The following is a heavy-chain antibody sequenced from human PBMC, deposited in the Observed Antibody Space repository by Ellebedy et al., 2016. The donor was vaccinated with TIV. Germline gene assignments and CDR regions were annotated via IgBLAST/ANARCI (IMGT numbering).Heavy chain of an antibody. V-gene: IGHV4-39*01. Sequence: MPSETLSLTCTVSGGSISSNNSSWGWIRQPPGKGLEWIGSIYYSGSTYYNPSLKSRVTISVDPSKNQFSLKLSSVTAADTAVYYCARTFSPHCSSGVCYMAYYFDYWGQGTLVTVSS. CDR2: IYYSGST. J-gene: IGHJ4*02. CDR3: ARTFSPHCSSGVCYMAYYFDY. D-gene: IGHD2-8*01. CDR1: GGSISSNNSS.